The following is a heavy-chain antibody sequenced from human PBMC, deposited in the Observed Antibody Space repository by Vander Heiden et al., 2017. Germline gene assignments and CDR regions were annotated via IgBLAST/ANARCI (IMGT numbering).Heavy chain of an antibody. CDR1: GFTFSSYA. CDR2: ISYDGSNK. J-gene: IGHJ4*02. V-gene: IGHV3-30*04. D-gene: IGHD5-18*01. Sequence: QVQLVATGGGVVQPERSQSLSYAASGFTFSSYAMHWVRQAPGKGLEWVAVISYDGSNKYYADSVKGRFTISRDNSKNTLYLQMNSLRAEDTAVYYCARGSVDTAMAPLDYWGQGTLVTVSS. CDR3: ARGSVDTAMAPLDY.